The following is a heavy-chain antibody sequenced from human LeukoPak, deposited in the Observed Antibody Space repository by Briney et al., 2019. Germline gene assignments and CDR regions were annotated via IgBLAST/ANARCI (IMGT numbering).Heavy chain of an antibody. Sequence: CETLGLTRTVSGGSISSYYWSWIRQPPGKGLEWIGDIYYSGSTNYNPSLKSRVTISVDTSKNQFSLRLSSVTAADTAVYYSARLASGSYGPLTPFDYWGQGTLVTVSS. J-gene: IGHJ4*02. CDR1: GGSISSYY. V-gene: IGHV4-59*08. CDR3: ARLASGSYGPLTPFDY. CDR2: IYYSGST. D-gene: IGHD1-26*01.